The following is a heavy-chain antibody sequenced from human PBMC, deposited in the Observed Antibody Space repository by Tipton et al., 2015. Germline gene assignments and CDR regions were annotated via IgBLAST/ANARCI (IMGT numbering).Heavy chain of an antibody. CDR2: IYYSGST. Sequence: TLSLTCTVSGGSVTSGTSYWSWIRQPPGKGLEWIGFIYYSGSTNYNPSLKSRVTISVDTSKKQFSLKLSSVTAADTAVYYCARLSVFGGVDYWGQGTLVTVSS. V-gene: IGHV4-61*01. J-gene: IGHJ4*02. D-gene: IGHD3-16*01. CDR3: ARLSVFGGVDY. CDR1: GGSVTSGTSY.